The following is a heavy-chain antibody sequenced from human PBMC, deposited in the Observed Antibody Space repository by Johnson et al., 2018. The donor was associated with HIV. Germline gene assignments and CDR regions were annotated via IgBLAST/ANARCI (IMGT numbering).Heavy chain of an antibody. J-gene: IGHJ3*02. V-gene: IGHV3-23*04. CDR1: RFTFSSND. Sequence: VQLVESGGGVVQPGGSLRLSCAASRFTFSSNDMHWVRQATGKGLEWVSTISGSGGSTYSADSVKGRFTISRDNSENTLYLQMNSLRAEDTAVYYCAKGGGSGWSDAFDIWGQGTMVTVSS. CDR2: ISGSGGST. CDR3: AKGGGSGWSDAFDI. D-gene: IGHD6-19*01.